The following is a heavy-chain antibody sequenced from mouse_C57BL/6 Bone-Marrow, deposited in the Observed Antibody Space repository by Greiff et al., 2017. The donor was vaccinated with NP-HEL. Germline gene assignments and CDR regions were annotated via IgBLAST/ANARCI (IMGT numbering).Heavy chain of an antibody. CDR3: ARDQGVTTPAWFAY. CDR1: GFTFSSYA. D-gene: IGHD2-2*01. J-gene: IGHJ3*01. V-gene: IGHV5-4*01. CDR2: ISDGGSYT. Sequence: EVHLVESGGGLVKPGGSLKLSCAASGFTFSSYAMSWVRQTPEKRLEWVATISDGGSYTYYPDNVKGRFTISRDNAKNNLYLQMSHLKSEDTAMYYCARDQGVTTPAWFAYWGQGTLVTVSA.